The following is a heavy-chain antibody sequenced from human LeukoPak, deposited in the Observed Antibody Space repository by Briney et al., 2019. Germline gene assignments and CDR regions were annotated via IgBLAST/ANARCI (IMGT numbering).Heavy chain of an antibody. CDR2: ISSSRTSI. D-gene: IGHD6-13*01. CDR3: ATEGRSTTPGY. V-gene: IGHV3-21*01. CDR1: GFTFSSYT. Sequence: GGSLRLSCGASGFTFSSYTMIWVRQAPGMGLEWVSSISSSRTSIYYADSVEGRFTISRDNAKNSLYLQMNSLRAEDTSVYYCATEGRSTTPGYWGQGTLVIVSS. J-gene: IGHJ4*02.